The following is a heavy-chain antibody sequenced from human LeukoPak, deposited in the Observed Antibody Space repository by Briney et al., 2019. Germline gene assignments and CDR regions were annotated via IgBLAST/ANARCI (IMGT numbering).Heavy chain of an antibody. CDR1: GGSISSYY. V-gene: IGHV4-59*08. J-gene: IGHJ4*02. Sequence: SETLSLTCTVSGGSISSYYWSWIRQPPGKGLEWIGYIYYSGSTNYNPSLKSRVTISVDTSKNQFSLKLSSMTAADTAVYYCARLDYGGNSKNDYWGQGTLVTVSS. CDR3: ARLDYGGNSKNDY. CDR2: IYYSGST. D-gene: IGHD4-23*01.